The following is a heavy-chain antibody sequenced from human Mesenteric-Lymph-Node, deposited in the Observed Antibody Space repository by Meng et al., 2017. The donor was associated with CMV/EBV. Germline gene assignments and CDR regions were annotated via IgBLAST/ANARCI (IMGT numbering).Heavy chain of an antibody. Sequence: GESLKISCAASGFTVSSNYMSWVRQAPGKGLEWVSVIYSGGSTYYADSVKGRFTISRDNSKNTLYLQMNSLRAEDTAVYYCAMRWKTFYGMDVWGQGTTVTVSS. D-gene: IGHD5-24*01. CDR2: IYSGGST. CDR3: AMRWKTFYGMDV. V-gene: IGHV3-66*02. J-gene: IGHJ6*02. CDR1: GFTVSSNY.